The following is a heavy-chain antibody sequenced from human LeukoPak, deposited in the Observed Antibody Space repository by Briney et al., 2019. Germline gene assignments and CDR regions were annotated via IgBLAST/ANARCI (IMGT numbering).Heavy chain of an antibody. V-gene: IGHV4-59*12. Sequence: SETLSLTCTVSGGSISSYYWSWLRQPPGKGLEWIGYIYYSGSTNYNPSLKSRVTISVDTSKNQFSLKLTSVTAADTAVYYCARGYMRYERSGYSIWGQGTLVTVSS. CDR3: ARGYMRYERSGYSI. D-gene: IGHD3-22*01. CDR2: IYYSGST. J-gene: IGHJ4*02. CDR1: GGSISSYY.